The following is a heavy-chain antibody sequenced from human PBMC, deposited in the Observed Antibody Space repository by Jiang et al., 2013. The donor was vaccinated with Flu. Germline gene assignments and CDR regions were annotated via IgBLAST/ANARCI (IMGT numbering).Heavy chain of an antibody. J-gene: IGHJ4*02. CDR3: IRAPFPSTY. CDR1: DYTFTTYD. CDR2: MNPHSGNR. Sequence: SGAEVKEPGASVTVSCKGHDYTFTTYDIHWVRQSTGQGLEWMGWMNPHSGNRHLAEKFQGRVTFTRDTSVATAFMDLSGLTFDDTAVYYCIRAPFPSTYWGQGTPVTVAA. D-gene: IGHD2/OR15-2a*01. V-gene: IGHV1-8*02.